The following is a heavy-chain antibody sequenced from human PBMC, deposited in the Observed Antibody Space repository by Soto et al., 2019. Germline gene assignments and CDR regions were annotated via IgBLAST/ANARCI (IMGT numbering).Heavy chain of an antibody. CDR3: ASYRGGGMDV. CDR1: VSSLSSYY. Sequence: PSETLSLTCTVSVSSLSSYYWGWMRQQAGKGLGWIGRIYTSGSTNYNPSLKSLVSLSVDTAKNQFSLKLSSVTAADTAVYYCASYRGGGMDVWGQGTTVTVS. V-gene: IGHV4-4*07. J-gene: IGHJ6*02. CDR2: IYTSGST.